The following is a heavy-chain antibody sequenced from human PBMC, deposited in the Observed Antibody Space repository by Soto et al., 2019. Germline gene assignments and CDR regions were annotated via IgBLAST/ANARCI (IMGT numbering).Heavy chain of an antibody. CDR1: GGSISSGGYY. CDR3: ARARATIAAAAIFDC. D-gene: IGHD6-13*01. V-gene: IGHV4-39*07. Sequence: SETLSLTCTVSGGSISSGGYYWSWIRQPPGKGLEWIGEVYRTRSTNYNPSLESRVIVSVDKSKNQFSLKLTSVTAADTAVYYCARARATIAAAAIFDCWGQGTLVTVSS. J-gene: IGHJ4*02. CDR2: VYRTRST.